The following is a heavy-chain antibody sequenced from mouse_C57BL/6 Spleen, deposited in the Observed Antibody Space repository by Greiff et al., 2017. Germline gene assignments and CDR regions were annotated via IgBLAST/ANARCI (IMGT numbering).Heavy chain of an antibody. CDR3: AKEEGGGPWFAY. CDR1: GYTFTSYW. V-gene: IGHV1-72*01. J-gene: IGHJ3*01. CDR2: IDPNSGGT. Sequence: QVHVKQPGAELVKPGASVKLSCKASGYTFTSYWMHWVKQRPGRGLEWIGRIDPNSGGTKYNEKFKSKATMTVDKPASTAYMQLSSLTSEDSAVYYCAKEEGGGPWFAYWGQGTLVTVSA.